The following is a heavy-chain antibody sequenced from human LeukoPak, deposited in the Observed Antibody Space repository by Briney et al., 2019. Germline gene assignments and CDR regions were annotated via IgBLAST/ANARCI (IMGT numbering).Heavy chain of an antibody. CDR1: GYTFTGYY. V-gene: IGHV1-2*04. CDR3: ARDQEGKRNWFDR. Sequence: ASVKVSFTSSGYTFTGYYMHWVRQAPGQGLEWMGWINPNSGGTNYAQKFQGWVTMTRDTSISTAYMELSRLRSDDTDVYYCARDQEGKRNWFDRWGQGTLVTVCS. CDR2: INPNSGGT. J-gene: IGHJ5*02.